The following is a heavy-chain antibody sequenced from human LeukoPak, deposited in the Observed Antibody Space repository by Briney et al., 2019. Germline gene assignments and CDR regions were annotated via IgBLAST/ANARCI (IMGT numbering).Heavy chain of an antibody. Sequence: GESLKISCKGSGYIFTGYWIGWVRQMPGKGLEWMGIISPADSDTRYSPCFQGQVTISADKSISTAYLQWSSLKASDTAMYYCARLAPVYCSAGRCYLDIWGQGTMVTVSS. J-gene: IGHJ3*02. V-gene: IGHV5-51*01. CDR1: GYIFTGYW. D-gene: IGHD2-15*01. CDR2: ISPADSDT. CDR3: ARLAPVYCSAGRCYLDI.